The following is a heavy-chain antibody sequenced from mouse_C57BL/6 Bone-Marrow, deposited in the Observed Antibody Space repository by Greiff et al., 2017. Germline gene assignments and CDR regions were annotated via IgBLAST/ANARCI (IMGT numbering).Heavy chain of an antibody. CDR3: ARGKRRRGNYYAMDY. CDR2: IDPNSGGP. CDR1: GYTFTRYW. J-gene: IGHJ4*01. Sequence: VQLQQPGAELVKPGASVKLSCKASGYTFTRYWLPWVKQRPGRGLEWIGRIDPNSGGPKYNEKFTSKDTLTVDKPSSTAYMQLSSLTSEDSAVYYCARGKRRRGNYYAMDYWGKGTSVTVSS. V-gene: IGHV1-72*01. D-gene: IGHD2-12*01.